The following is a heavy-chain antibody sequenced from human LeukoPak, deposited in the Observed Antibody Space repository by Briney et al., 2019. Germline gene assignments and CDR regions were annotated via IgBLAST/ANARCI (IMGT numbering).Heavy chain of an antibody. CDR3: ARGYCSGGSCYDAFDI. V-gene: IGHV4-59*01. J-gene: IGHJ3*02. CDR2: IYYSGST. D-gene: IGHD2-15*01. Sequence: PSETLSLTCTVSGGSISSFYWTWIRQPPGKGLEWIGYIYYSGSTNYNPSLKSRVTISVDTSKNKFSLKLSSVNAADTAVYYCARGYCSGGSCYDAFDIWGQGTMVTVSS. CDR1: GGSISSFY.